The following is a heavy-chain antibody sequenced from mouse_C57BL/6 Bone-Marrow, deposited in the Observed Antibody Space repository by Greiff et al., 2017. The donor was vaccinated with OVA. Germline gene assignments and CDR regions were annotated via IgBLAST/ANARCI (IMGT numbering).Heavy chain of an antibody. V-gene: IGHV6-3*01. CDR3: TGSYYYGFAY. CDR1: GFTFSNYW. D-gene: IGHD1-1*01. J-gene: IGHJ3*01. CDR2: IRLKSDNYAT. Sequence: EVKVEESGGGLVQPGGSMKLSCVASGFTFSNYWMNWVRQSPETGLEWVAQIRLKSDNYATHYAESVKGRFTISRDDSKSSVYLQMNNLRAEDTGIYYCTGSYYYGFAYWGQGTLVTVSA.